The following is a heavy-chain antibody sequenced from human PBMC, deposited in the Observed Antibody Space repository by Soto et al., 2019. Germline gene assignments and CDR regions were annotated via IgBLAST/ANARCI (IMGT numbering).Heavy chain of an antibody. Sequence: QVHLVQSGAEVRKPGASVNLSCQASGYSFYKYDMHWVRQAPGQSLEWMGWINGGDGDTRYAQKFLGRLTFIRDTAANAVFMALSSLGFEDTAVSFCARARARAATHVTWLDPWGQGTLVTVSS. CDR1: GYSFYKYD. CDR3: ARARARAATHVTWLDP. J-gene: IGHJ5*02. CDR2: INGGDGDT. D-gene: IGHD6-19*01. V-gene: IGHV1-3*01.